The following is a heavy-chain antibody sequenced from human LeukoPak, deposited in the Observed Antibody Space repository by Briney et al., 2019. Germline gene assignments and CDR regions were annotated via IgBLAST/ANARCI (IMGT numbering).Heavy chain of an antibody. CDR1: GYTFTSYG. Sequence: ASVKVSCKASGYTFTSYGISWVRQAPGQGLEWMGWISAYNGNTDYAQKLQGRVTMTTDTSTSTAYMELRSLRSDDTAVYYCARDEGYYDRSGYFDYWGQGTLVTVSS. V-gene: IGHV1-18*01. J-gene: IGHJ4*02. D-gene: IGHD3-22*01. CDR2: ISAYNGNT. CDR3: ARDEGYYDRSGYFDY.